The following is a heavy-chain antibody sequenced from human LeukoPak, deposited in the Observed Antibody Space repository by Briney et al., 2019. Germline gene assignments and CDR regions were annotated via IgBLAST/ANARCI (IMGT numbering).Heavy chain of an antibody. Sequence: SETLSLTCAVYGGSFSGYYWSWIRQPPGKGLEWIGEINHSGSTNYNPSLKSRVTISVDTSKNQFSLKLSSVTAADTAVYYCARQYSSSWYMDWFDPWGQGTLVTVSS. CDR1: GGSFSGYY. V-gene: IGHV4-34*01. CDR3: ARQYSSSWYMDWFDP. J-gene: IGHJ5*02. CDR2: INHSGST. D-gene: IGHD6-13*01.